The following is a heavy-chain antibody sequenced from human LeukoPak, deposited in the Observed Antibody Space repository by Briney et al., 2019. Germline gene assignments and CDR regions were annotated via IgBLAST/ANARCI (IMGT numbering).Heavy chain of an antibody. V-gene: IGHV4-39*07. Sequence: SSETLSLTCTVSGGSISSSSYYWGWIRQPPGKGLEWIGSIYYSGSTYYNPSLKSRVTISVDTSKNQFSLKLSSVTAADTAVYYCARVGDYYYYGMDVWGQGTTVTVSS. CDR2: IYYSGST. J-gene: IGHJ6*02. CDR3: ARVGDYYYYGMDV. CDR1: GGSISSSSYY.